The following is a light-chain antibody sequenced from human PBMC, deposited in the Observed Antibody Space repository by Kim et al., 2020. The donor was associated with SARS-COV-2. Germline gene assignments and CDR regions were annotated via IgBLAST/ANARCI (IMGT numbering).Light chain of an antibody. CDR3: QQRSNLIT. V-gene: IGKV3-11*01. CDR2: DAS. Sequence: SLSPGERAPLSCRASQGVSSSLAWYQQKPGQAPRLLIYDASNRATGIPARFSGSGSGTDFSLTISSLEPKDFAVYYCQQRSNLITFGQGTRLEIK. J-gene: IGKJ5*01. CDR1: QGVSSS.